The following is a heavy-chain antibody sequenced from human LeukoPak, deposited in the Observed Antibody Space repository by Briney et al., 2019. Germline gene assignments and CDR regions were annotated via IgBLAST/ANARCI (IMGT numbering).Heavy chain of an antibody. V-gene: IGHV3-30*18. CDR3: AKDDSSGWYYGYYYYYGMDV. CDR2: ISYDGSNK. Sequence: PGRSLRLSCAASGFTFSSYGMHWDRQAPGKGLEWVAVISYDGSNKYYADSVKGRFTISRDNSKNTLYLQMNSLRAEDTAVYYCAKDDSSGWYYGYYYYYGMDVWGQGTTVTVSS. CDR1: GFTFSSYG. J-gene: IGHJ6*02. D-gene: IGHD6-19*01.